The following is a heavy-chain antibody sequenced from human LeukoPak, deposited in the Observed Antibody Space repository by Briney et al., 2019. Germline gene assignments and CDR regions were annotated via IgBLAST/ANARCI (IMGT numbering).Heavy chain of an antibody. CDR1: GGSISSSSYY. Sequence: PSETLSLTCTVSGGSISSSSYYWGWIRQPPGKGLEWIGSIYYSGSTYYNPSLKSRVTISVDTSKNQFSLKLSSVTAADTAVYYCAREMDAYYYYSSGYYYDAFDIWGQGTMVTVSS. CDR3: AREMDAYYYYSSGYYYDAFDI. J-gene: IGHJ3*02. D-gene: IGHD3-22*01. CDR2: IYYSGST. V-gene: IGHV4-39*07.